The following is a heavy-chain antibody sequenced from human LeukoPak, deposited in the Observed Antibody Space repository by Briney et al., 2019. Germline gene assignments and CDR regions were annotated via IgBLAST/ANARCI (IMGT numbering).Heavy chain of an antibody. CDR3: ARGGDGYDY. V-gene: IGHV3-30-3*01. J-gene: IGHJ4*02. D-gene: IGHD5-24*01. CDR2: ISYDGSNK. Sequence: GGSLRLSCAASGFTFSSYAMHWVRQAPGKGLEWVAVISYDGSNKYYADSVKGRFTISRDKSKNTLYLQMKSLRAEDTAVYYCARGGDGYDYWGQGTLVTVSS. CDR1: GFTFSSYA.